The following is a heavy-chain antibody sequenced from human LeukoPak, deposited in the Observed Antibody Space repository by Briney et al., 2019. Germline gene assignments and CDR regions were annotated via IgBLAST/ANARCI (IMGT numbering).Heavy chain of an antibody. J-gene: IGHJ4*02. Sequence: SETLSLTCTVSGGSINSYYWSWIRQPPGKGLEWIGYIYYSGSTNYNPSLKSRVTISVDTSKNQFSLKLSSVTAADTAVYYCARGLSSSLFDYWGQGTLVTVSS. V-gene: IGHV4-59*01. D-gene: IGHD6-6*01. CDR3: ARGLSSSLFDY. CDR1: GGSINSYY. CDR2: IYYSGST.